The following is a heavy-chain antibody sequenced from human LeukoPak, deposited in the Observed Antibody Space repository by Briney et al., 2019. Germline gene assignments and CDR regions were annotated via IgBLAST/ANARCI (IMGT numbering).Heavy chain of an antibody. CDR3: ARGGGRAWFDP. J-gene: IGHJ5*02. CDR1: GGSISSYY. D-gene: IGHD3-16*01. CDR2: INHSGST. V-gene: IGHV4-34*01. Sequence: SETLSLTCTVSGGSISSYYWSWLRQPPGKGLEWIGEINHSGSTNYNPSLKSRVTISVDTSKNQFSLKLSSVTAADTAVYYCARGGGRAWFDPWGQGTLVTVSS.